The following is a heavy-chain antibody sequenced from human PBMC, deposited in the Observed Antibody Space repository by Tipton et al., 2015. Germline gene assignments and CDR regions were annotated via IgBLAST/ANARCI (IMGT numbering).Heavy chain of an antibody. CDR2: ISRSGTNT. V-gene: IGHV3-23*01. J-gene: IGHJ4*02. CDR3: AKDQWPKQYYFDY. Sequence: SGFTFTNYAMAWVRQAPGQGLEWVSTISRSGTNTHYADSVKGRFTISRDDSKNTLYLQMNSLRAEDTAVYYCAKDQWPKQYYFDYWGQGTLVTVSS. D-gene: IGHD6-19*01. CDR1: GFTFTNYA.